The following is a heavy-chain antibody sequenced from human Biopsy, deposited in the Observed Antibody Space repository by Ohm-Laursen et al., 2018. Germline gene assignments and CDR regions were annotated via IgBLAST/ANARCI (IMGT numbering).Heavy chain of an antibody. CDR1: GDSISNSY. Sequence: SQTLSLTCIVSGDSISNSYWTWIRQPAGKGLEWIGRIYSSGSSSYNPSLKSRVTMSIDASMNQFSLKLTSVTAADTAVYYCAKSRTLDTAIDFDYWGQGTLFTVSS. V-gene: IGHV4-4*07. J-gene: IGHJ4*02. CDR2: IYSSGSS. CDR3: AKSRTLDTAIDFDY. D-gene: IGHD5-18*01.